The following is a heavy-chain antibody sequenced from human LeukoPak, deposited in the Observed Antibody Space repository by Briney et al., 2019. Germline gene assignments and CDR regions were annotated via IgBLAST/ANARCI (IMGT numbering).Heavy chain of an antibody. V-gene: IGHV4-39*01. CDR2: IYYSGST. J-gene: IGHJ4*02. CDR1: GGSISSSSYY. CDR3: KTTEYSNFDY. D-gene: IGHD2/OR15-2a*01. Sequence: SETLSLTCTVSGGSISSSSYYWGWIRQPPGKGLEWIGSIYYSGSTYYNPSLKSRVTISVGTSKNQFSLKLSSVTAADTAVYYCKTTEYSNFDYWGQGTLVTVSS.